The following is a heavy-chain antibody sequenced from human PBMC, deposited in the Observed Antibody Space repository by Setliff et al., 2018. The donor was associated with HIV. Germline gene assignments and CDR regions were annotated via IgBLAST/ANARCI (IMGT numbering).Heavy chain of an antibody. D-gene: IGHD2-2*01. CDR3: AKPDGKYPFDH. V-gene: IGHV4-30-4*08. J-gene: IGHJ4*02. Sequence: KASETLSLTCTVSGGSISSDDYYRNWIRQPPGKGLEWIGYIYYSGNTYFNPALKSRITMSVDTSEDQFSLKLSSVTAADTAVYYCAKPDGKYPFDHWGLGTLVTVSS. CDR2: IYYSGNT. CDR1: GGSISSDDYY.